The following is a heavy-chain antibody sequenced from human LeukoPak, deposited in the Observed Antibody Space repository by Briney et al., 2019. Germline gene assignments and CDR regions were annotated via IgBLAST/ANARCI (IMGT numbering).Heavy chain of an antibody. D-gene: IGHD3-10*01. Sequence: GGSLRLSCTASGFSFSGYAMTWVRQAPGKGLEWVSALSGTGGTRYYANSVKGRFTISRDNSKNTVYLQMNSLRADDTAVYYCAKDRIGTYYFLDSWGQGTLVTVSS. CDR1: GFSFSGYA. CDR2: LSGTGGTR. V-gene: IGHV3-23*01. CDR3: AKDRIGTYYFLDS. J-gene: IGHJ4*02.